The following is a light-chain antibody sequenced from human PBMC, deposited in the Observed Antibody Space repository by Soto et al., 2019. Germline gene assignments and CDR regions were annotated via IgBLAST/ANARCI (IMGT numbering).Light chain of an antibody. V-gene: IGKV4-1*01. CDR3: QQYYNSPIT. J-gene: IGKJ5*01. CDR2: WAS. Sequence: TLMTQSPDSLAVSLGESATINCRSRQSILSSSNNKNYLAWYQQKPGQPPKXIISWASNRDSGVPDRFSGSGSGADCTLTINSLQPEDVAVYYCQQYYNSPITFGQGTRLEI. CDR1: QSILSSSNNKNY.